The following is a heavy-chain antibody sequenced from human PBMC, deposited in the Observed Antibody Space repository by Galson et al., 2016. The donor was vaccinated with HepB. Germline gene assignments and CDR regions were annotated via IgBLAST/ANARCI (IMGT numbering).Heavy chain of an antibody. D-gene: IGHD3-9*01. J-gene: IGHJ4*02. CDR2: IKQDGSEK. Sequence: LRLSCAASGFTFSSYWMNWVRQAPGKGLEWVANIKQDGSEKYYVDSVKGRFTISRDNAKNSLYLQMNSLRAEDTAVYYCARAGYQYYDILTGYYWGQGTLVTVSS. V-gene: IGHV3-7*01. CDR3: ARAGYQYYDILTGYY. CDR1: GFTFSSYW.